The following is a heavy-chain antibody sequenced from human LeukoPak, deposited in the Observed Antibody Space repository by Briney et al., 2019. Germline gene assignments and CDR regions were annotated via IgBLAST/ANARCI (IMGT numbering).Heavy chain of an antibody. CDR3: ARPVGARIFGAFDI. Sequence: GESLKISCKASGYTFNTYWVVWVRQMPGKGLEWMGIIYPGDSDTRYSPSFQGQVTISADKSISTAYLQWSSLKASDTAMYYCARPVGARIFGAFDIWGQGTMVTVSS. V-gene: IGHV5-51*01. CDR2: IYPGDSDT. CDR1: GYTFNTYW. J-gene: IGHJ3*02. D-gene: IGHD1-26*01.